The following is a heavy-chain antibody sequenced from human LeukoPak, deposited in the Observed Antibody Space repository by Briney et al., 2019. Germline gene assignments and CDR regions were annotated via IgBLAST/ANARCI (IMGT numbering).Heavy chain of an antibody. CDR2: ISGSGGST. V-gene: IGHV3-23*01. CDR3: AKAKATYSGSYFVFDY. D-gene: IGHD1-26*01. J-gene: IGHJ4*02. Sequence: GGSLRLSCAASGFTFSSYAMIWVRQAPGKGLEWVSAISGSGGSTYYADSVKGRFTISRDNSKNTLYLQMNSLRAEDTAVYYCAKAKATYSGSYFVFDYWGQGTLVTVSS. CDR1: GFTFSSYA.